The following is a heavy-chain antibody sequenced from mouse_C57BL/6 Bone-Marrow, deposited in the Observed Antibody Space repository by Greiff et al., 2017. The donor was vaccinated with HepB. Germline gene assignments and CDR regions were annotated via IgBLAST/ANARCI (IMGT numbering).Heavy chain of an antibody. V-gene: IGHV5-6*02. J-gene: IGHJ2*01. CDR2: ISSGGSYT. Sequence: EVNVVESGGDLVKPGGSLKLSCAASGFTFSSYGMSWVRQTPDKRLEWVATISSGGSYTYYPDSVKGRFTISRDNAKNPLYLQMSSLKSEDTAMYYCARRRLGDFDYWGQGTTLTVSS. D-gene: IGHD2-4*01. CDR1: GFTFSSYG. CDR3: ARRRLGDFDY.